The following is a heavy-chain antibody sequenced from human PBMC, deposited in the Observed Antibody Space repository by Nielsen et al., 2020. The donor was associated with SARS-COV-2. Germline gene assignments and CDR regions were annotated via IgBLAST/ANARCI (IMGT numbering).Heavy chain of an antibody. J-gene: IGHJ4*02. Sequence: GGSLRLSCAASGFTFSSYGMHWVRQAPGKGLEWVAVIWCDGSNKYYADSVKGRFTISRDNSKNTLYLQMNSLRAEDTAVYYCARAAAGTISMDYWGQGTLVTVSS. CDR3: ARAAAGTISMDY. D-gene: IGHD6-13*01. CDR2: IWCDGSNK. CDR1: GFTFSSYG. V-gene: IGHV3-33*01.